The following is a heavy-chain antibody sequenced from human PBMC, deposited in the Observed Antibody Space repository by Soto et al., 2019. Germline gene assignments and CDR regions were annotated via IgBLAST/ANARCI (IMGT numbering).Heavy chain of an antibody. V-gene: IGHV3-43*01. J-gene: IGHJ4*02. CDR3: AKDYDGSRWSSGLDY. CDR2: ISWYGGST. CDR1: GFTFDDYS. Sequence: EVQLVESGGVVVQPGGSLRLSCAASGFTFDDYSMEWVRQAPGKGLEWVSLISWYGGSTAYADSVKGRFTISRDNSKNSLYMQMTSLRPEDTAMYYCAKDYDGSRWSSGLDYWGQGTLVTVSS. D-gene: IGHD6-13*01.